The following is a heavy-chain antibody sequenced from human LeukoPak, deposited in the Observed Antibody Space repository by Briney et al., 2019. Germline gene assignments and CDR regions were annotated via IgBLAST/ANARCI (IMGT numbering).Heavy chain of an antibody. CDR1: GFSFSSYA. D-gene: IGHD3-3*01. V-gene: IGHV3-21*01. CDR3: ARLAKHLESLYLDI. Sequence: PGTSLRLSCAASGFSFSSYATHWVRPAPDKGREWVSSISSSSSYRYYADSLKGRFTISRDNAKNTLYLQMNSLRAEDTAVYYCARLAKHLESLYLDIWGQGTMVTVSS. J-gene: IGHJ3*02. CDR2: ISSSSSYR.